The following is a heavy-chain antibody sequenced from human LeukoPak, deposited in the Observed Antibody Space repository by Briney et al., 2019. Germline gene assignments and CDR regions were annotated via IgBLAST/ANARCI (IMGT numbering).Heavy chain of an antibody. V-gene: IGHV3-30-3*01. Sequence: GGSLRLSCAASGFTFSSYAMHWVRQAPGKGLEWVAVISYDGGNKYYADSVKGRFTISRDNSKNTLYLQMNSLRAEDTAVYYCAREKQWLVHFDYWGQGTLVTVSS. CDR3: AREKQWLVHFDY. CDR2: ISYDGGNK. CDR1: GFTFSSYA. J-gene: IGHJ4*02. D-gene: IGHD6-19*01.